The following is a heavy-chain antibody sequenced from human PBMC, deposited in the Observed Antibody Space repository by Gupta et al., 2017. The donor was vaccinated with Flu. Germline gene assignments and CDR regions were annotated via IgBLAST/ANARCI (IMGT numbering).Heavy chain of an antibody. CDR3: ARDLWGPYYYYYMDV. Sequence: APGKGLEWVSAISSSSSYIYYADSVKGRFTISRDNAKNSLYLQMNSLRAEDTAVYYCARDLWGPYYYYYMDVWGKGTTVTVSS. CDR2: ISSSSSYI. D-gene: IGHD7-27*01. V-gene: IGHV3-21*01. J-gene: IGHJ6*03.